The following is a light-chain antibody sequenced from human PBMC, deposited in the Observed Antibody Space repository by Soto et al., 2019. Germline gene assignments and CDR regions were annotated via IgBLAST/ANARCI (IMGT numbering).Light chain of an antibody. CDR1: QSIGLA. CDR2: DAS. J-gene: IGKJ1*01. CDR3: QQRTDRPPWT. V-gene: IGKV3-11*01. Sequence: EIVLTQSPATLSLSPGERATLSCRASQSIGLAIAWYQHKPGQAPRLLIFDASQRATGIPARFRGSGSGTDFPLSISSRETEDLAVYYCQQRTDRPPWTFGQGTKVESK.